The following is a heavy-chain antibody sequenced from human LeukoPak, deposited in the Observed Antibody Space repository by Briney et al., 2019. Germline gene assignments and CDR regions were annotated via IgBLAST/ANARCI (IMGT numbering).Heavy chain of an antibody. V-gene: IGHV3-53*01. Sequence: PGGSLRLSCAASGVTVSNNFMSWVRQAPGKGLEWVSVIYGGGSTYYADSVKGRFTISRDTSKNTLYLQMNSLRAEDTAVYYCARDSPDEYSSSGDWGQGTLVTVSS. CDR3: ARDSPDEYSSSGD. J-gene: IGHJ4*02. CDR1: GVTVSNNF. CDR2: IYGGGST. D-gene: IGHD6-6*01.